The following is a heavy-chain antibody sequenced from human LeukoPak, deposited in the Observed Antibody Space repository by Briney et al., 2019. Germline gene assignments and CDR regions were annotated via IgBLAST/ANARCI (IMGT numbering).Heavy chain of an antibody. CDR1: GYTLTELS. V-gene: IGHV1-24*01. CDR2: FDPEDGET. D-gene: IGHD4-23*01. J-gene: IGHJ4*02. Sequence: GASVKVSCKVSGYTLTELSMHWVRQAPGKRLEWMGGFDPEDGETIYAQKFQGRVTMTTDTSTSTAYMELRSLRSDDTAVYHCARDLYYGGPFDYWGQGTLVTVSS. CDR3: ARDLYYGGPFDY.